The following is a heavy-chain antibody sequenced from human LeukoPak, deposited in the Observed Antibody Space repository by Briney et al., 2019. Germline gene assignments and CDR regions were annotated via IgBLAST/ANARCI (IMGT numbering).Heavy chain of an antibody. D-gene: IGHD6-19*01. Sequence: GGSLRLSCAASGFTFSSYAMSWVRQATGKGLEWVSTIGSAGNTYYPGSVKGRFTISRENAKNSLYLQMNSLRAGDTAVYYCARGWGTSGWYVPTTWGQGTMVTVSS. V-gene: IGHV3-13*04. CDR1: GFTFSSYA. CDR2: IGSAGNT. CDR3: ARGWGTSGWYVPTT. J-gene: IGHJ3*01.